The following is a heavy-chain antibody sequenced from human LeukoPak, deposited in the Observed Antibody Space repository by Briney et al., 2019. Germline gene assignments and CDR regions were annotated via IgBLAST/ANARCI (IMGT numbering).Heavy chain of an antibody. D-gene: IGHD6-6*01. CDR2: INQDGSEQ. V-gene: IGHV3-7*01. Sequence: GGSLRLSCAASGFTFTNNWMSWVRQAPGKGLEWVANINQDGSEQYYVDSVEGRFTISRDNAKNSLSLQMNSLRGEDTAVYYCVRALGSSSADYWGQGILVTVSS. CDR3: VRALGSSSADY. CDR1: GFTFTNNW. J-gene: IGHJ4*02.